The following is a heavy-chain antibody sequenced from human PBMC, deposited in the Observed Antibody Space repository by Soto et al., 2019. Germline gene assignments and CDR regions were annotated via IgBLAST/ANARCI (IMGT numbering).Heavy chain of an antibody. CDR3: ARDLAKGGGSAGFDY. V-gene: IGHV1-2*02. CDR2: INPKSGGT. D-gene: IGHD1-26*01. Sequence: ASVKVSCKASGYTSTVYYMHWVRQAPGQGLEWMGWINPKSGGTMYPQKFQGRVTMTWDTSISTAYMALTRLRPDDTAVYYCARDLAKGGGSAGFDYWGQGALVTVSS. J-gene: IGHJ4*02. CDR1: GYTSTVYY.